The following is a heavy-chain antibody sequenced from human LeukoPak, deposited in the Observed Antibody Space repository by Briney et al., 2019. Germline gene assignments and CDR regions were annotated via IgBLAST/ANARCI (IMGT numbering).Heavy chain of an antibody. D-gene: IGHD2/OR15-2a*01. J-gene: IGHJ4*02. V-gene: IGHV3-74*01. CDR3: VSFYETY. CDR1: SNYW. Sequence: GGSLRLSCAASSNYWMHWVRQVPGKGLVWVSHINSDGSWTSYADSVKGRFTISKDNAKNTVYLQMNSLRAEDTAVYYCVSFYETYWGRGTLVTVSS. CDR2: INSDGSWT.